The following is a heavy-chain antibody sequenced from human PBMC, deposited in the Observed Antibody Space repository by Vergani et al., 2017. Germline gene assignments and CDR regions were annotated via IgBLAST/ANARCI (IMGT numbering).Heavy chain of an antibody. Sequence: EVQLVESGGGLVKPGGSLRLSCAASGFTFSSYSMNWVRQAPGKGLEWVSSIISSSSYIYYADSVKGRFTISRDNAKNSLYLQMNSLRAEDTAVYYCARDPKSREYGGYANPGVGYWGQGTLVTVSS. CDR2: IISSSSYI. V-gene: IGHV3-21*01. D-gene: IGHD5-12*01. CDR3: ARDPKSREYGGYANPGVGY. J-gene: IGHJ4*02. CDR1: GFTFSSYS.